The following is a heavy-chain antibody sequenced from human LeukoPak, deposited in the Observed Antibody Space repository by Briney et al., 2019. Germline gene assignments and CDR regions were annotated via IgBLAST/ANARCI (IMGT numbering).Heavy chain of an antibody. CDR2: ISGDGDNT. J-gene: IGHJ4*02. CDR3: AKDPAVVVVAASTHPEY. V-gene: IGHV3-43*02. D-gene: IGHD2-15*01. Sequence: PGGSLRLSCAASGFTFDDYAMHWVRQAPGKGLEWVSLISGDGDNTYYANAVKGRFTISRDNSKNTLYLQMNSLRAEDTAVYYCAKDPAVVVVAASTHPEYWGQGTLVTVSS. CDR1: GFTFDDYA.